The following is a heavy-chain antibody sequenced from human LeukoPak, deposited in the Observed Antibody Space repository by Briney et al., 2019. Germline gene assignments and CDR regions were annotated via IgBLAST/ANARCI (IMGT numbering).Heavy chain of an antibody. V-gene: IGHV1-2*02. D-gene: IGHD3-10*01. Sequence: ASVKVSCKTSGYTFTSYDINWVRQATGQGLEWMGWIYPNSGGTNYAQKLQGRVTMTRDTSISTAYMELSRLTSDDTAVYYCAREPYGSGSFRTDYYYMDVWGKGTTVTISS. CDR1: GYTFTSYD. CDR3: AREPYGSGSFRTDYYYMDV. CDR2: IYPNSGGT. J-gene: IGHJ6*03.